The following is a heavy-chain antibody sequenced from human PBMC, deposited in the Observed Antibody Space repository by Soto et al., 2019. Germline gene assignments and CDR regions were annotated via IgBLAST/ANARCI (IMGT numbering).Heavy chain of an antibody. CDR2: TYYRSKWYN. Sequence: PSQTLSLTCAISGDSVSSNSAAWNWIRQSPSRGLEWLGRTYYRSKWYNDYAVSVKSRITINPDTSKDQFSLQLNSVTPEDTAVYYCASYSTKTLAFDIWGQGTMVTVSS. J-gene: IGHJ3*02. CDR3: ASYSTKTLAFDI. CDR1: GDSVSSNSAA. V-gene: IGHV6-1*01. D-gene: IGHD6-13*01.